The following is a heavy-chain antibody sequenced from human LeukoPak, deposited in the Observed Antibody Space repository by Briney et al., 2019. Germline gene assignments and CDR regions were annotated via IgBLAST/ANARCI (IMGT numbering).Heavy chain of an antibody. CDR2: IRYDGSNK. D-gene: IGHD3-10*01. V-gene: IGHV3-30*02. Sequence: PGGSLRLSCAASGFIFSSYGMHWVRQAPGKGLEWVAFIRYDGSNKYYANSVKGRFTVSRDKAKNTLYLQMNSLRDEDTAVYYCAKDMDVGGYASESYFDYWGQGTLVTVSS. CDR3: AKDMDVGGYASESYFDY. J-gene: IGHJ4*02. CDR1: GFIFSSYG.